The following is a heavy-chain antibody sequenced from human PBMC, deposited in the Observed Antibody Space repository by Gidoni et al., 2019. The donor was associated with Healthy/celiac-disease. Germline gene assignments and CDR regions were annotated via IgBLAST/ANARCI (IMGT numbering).Heavy chain of an antibody. Sequence: QVQLVQSGAEVKKPGASVKVSCKASGYTFTSYGISWVGQAPGQGLEWMGWISAYNGNTNYAQKRQGRVTMTTDTSTSTAYMELRSLRSDDTAVYYCARMGDYDYIWGSYRKGDLDYWGQGTLVTVSS. CDR2: ISAYNGNT. D-gene: IGHD3-16*02. V-gene: IGHV1-18*01. J-gene: IGHJ4*02. CDR1: GYTFTSYG. CDR3: ARMGDYDYIWGSYRKGDLDY.